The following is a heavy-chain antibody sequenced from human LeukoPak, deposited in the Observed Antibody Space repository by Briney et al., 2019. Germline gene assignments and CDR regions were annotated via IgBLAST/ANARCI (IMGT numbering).Heavy chain of an antibody. D-gene: IGHD3-22*01. V-gene: IGHV1-69*05. CDR3: ARGRYYDSSGYYKSLYYYYYGMDV. J-gene: IGHJ6*04. Sequence: GSSVKVSCKASVCSFSSYVISWVRPAPRQGLAWMGRIIPFFGTANYAQNFQGRVTITTDESTSTAYMELSSLRSEDTAVYYCARGRYYDSSGYYKSLYYYYYGMDVWGKGTTVTVSS. CDR2: IIPFFGTA. CDR1: VCSFSSYV.